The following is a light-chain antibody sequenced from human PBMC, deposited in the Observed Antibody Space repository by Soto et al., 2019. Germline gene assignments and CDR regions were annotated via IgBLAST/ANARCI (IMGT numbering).Light chain of an antibody. V-gene: IGKV3-11*01. CDR1: ESVSTF. Sequence: EIVLTQSPATLSLSPGERATLSCRASESVSTFLAWYQQQPGQAPRLLIYEASSRATGIPARFSGGGSGTVFTLTISRLEPEDFAVYYCQQRSNWPWTFGQGTKVEI. J-gene: IGKJ1*01. CDR2: EAS. CDR3: QQRSNWPWT.